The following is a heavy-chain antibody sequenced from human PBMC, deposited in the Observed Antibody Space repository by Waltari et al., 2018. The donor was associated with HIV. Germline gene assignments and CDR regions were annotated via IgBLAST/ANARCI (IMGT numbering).Heavy chain of an antibody. J-gene: IGHJ3*02. Sequence: EGLLVESGGGLVQPGGALRLSCAASGFRFADSSFHWVRQAPGRGLEWVSSISWNSGTIGYADSVKGRFTISRDNAKNSLSLQMNSLRPGDTALYYCAKVGMTAVTSYAIDIWGQGTMVTVSS. D-gene: IGHD4-17*01. CDR3: AKVGMTAVTSYAIDI. V-gene: IGHV3-9*01. CDR2: ISWNSGTI. CDR1: GFRFADSS.